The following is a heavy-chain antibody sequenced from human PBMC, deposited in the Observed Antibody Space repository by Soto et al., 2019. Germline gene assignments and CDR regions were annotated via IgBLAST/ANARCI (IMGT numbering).Heavy chain of an antibody. J-gene: IGHJ4*02. D-gene: IGHD2-15*01. V-gene: IGHV3-33*01. CDR1: GFTFSSYG. CDR2: IWYDGNNK. CDR3: ARDKLLGSTVGYYFDC. Sequence: QVQLVESGGGVVQPGRSLRLSCAASGFTFSSYGMHWVRQAPGTGLEWVAVIWYDGNNKYYADSVKGRFTISRDNSKNTLYLQMNGLRAEDTAVYYCARDKLLGSTVGYYFDCWGQGTLVTVSS.